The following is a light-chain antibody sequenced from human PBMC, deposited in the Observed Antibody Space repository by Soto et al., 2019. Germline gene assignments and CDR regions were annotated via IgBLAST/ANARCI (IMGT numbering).Light chain of an antibody. CDR3: QQYGSSPWT. CDR2: DAS. J-gene: IGKJ1*01. Sequence: EIVMTQSPATLSVSPGERATLSCRSGQSLSSNLAWYQQKPGQAPRLLIYDASTRATGIPARFSGGGSGTDFTLTISSLEPEDFAVYYCQQYGSSPWTFGQGTKV. CDR1: QSLSSN. V-gene: IGKV3-15*01.